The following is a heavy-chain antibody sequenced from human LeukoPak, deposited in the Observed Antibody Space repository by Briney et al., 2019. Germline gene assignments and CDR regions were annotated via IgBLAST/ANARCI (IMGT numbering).Heavy chain of an antibody. CDR1: GGTFSSYA. Sequence: GASVKVSCKASGGTFSSYAISWVRQAPGQGLEWMGGIIPIFGTANYAQKFQGRVTITTDESTSTAYMELSSLRPEDTAVYYCATVEWDTPHAYFDYWGQGTLVTVSS. CDR2: IIPIFGTA. J-gene: IGHJ4*02. CDR3: ATVEWDTPHAYFDY. V-gene: IGHV1-69*05. D-gene: IGHD3-3*01.